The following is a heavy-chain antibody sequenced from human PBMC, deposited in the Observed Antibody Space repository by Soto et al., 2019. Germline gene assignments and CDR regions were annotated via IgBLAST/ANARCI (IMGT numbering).Heavy chain of an antibody. V-gene: IGHV1-69*02. CDR1: GGTFSSYT. D-gene: IGHD1-20*01. Sequence: QVQLVQSGAEVKKPGSSVKVSCKASGGTFSSYTISWVRQAPGQGLEWMGRIIPILGIANYAQKFQGRVTITADKSTSTAYMELSNLRSEDTAVYYCARARAEGITGTTPLFDPWGQGTLVTVSS. J-gene: IGHJ5*02. CDR3: ARARAEGITGTTPLFDP. CDR2: IIPILGIA.